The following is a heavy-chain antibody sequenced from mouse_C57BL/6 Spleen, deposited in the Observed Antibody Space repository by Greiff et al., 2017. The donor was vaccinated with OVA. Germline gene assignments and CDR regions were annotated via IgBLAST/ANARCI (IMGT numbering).Heavy chain of an antibody. V-gene: IGHV1-55*01. Sequence: QVQLQQPGAELVKPGASVKMSCKASGYTFTSYWITWVKQRPGQGLEWIGDIYPGSGSTNYNEKFKSKATLTVDTSSSTAYMQRSSLTSEDSAVDYCARVGSSHWYFDVWGTGTTVTVSS. CDR3: ARVGSSHWYFDV. CDR1: GYTFTSYW. J-gene: IGHJ1*03. CDR2: IYPGSGST. D-gene: IGHD1-1*01.